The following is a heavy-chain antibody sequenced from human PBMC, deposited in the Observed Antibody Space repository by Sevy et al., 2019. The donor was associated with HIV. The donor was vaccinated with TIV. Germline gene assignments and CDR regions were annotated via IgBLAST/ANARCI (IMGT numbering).Heavy chain of an antibody. D-gene: IGHD3-10*01. Sequence: GGSLRLSCAASGFTFGSYDMYWVRQTPGKGLEWVALISFYGSNKEYADSGEGRFTISRDNSKNTGYLQMSSLKPEDTAVYYCAKDAFEVRGVLSSRGMPTYYHAMDLWGQGTTVTVSS. CDR1: GFTFGSYD. CDR2: ISFYGSNK. V-gene: IGHV3-30*18. J-gene: IGHJ6*02. CDR3: AKDAFEVRGVLSSRGMPTYYHAMDL.